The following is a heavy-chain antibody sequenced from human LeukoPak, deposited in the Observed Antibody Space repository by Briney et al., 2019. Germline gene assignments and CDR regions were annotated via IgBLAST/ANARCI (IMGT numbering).Heavy chain of an antibody. CDR1: GFTFSSYW. J-gene: IGHJ6*03. CDR2: INSDGSST. D-gene: IGHD1-26*01. V-gene: IGHV3-74*01. CDR3: AREGSYYEGDYYYYYYMDV. Sequence: GGSLRLSCAASGFTFSSYWMHWVRQVPGKGLVWVSRINSDGSSTSYADSVKGRFTISRDNAKNTLYLQMNSLRAEDTAVYYCAREGSYYEGDYYYYYYMDVWGKGTTVTVSS.